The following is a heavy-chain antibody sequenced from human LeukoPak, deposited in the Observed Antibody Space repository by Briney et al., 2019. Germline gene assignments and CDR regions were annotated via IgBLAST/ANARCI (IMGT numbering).Heavy chain of an antibody. CDR1: GGTFSSYA. V-gene: IGHV1-69*04. CDR2: VIPILGIA. J-gene: IGHJ4*02. D-gene: IGHD5-18*01. Sequence: ASVKVSCKASGGTFSSYAISWVRQAPGQGLEWMGRVIPILGIANYAQKFQGRVTITADKSTSTAYMELSSLRSEDTAVYYCARREYSYGYVWGQGTLVTVSS. CDR3: ARREYSYGYV.